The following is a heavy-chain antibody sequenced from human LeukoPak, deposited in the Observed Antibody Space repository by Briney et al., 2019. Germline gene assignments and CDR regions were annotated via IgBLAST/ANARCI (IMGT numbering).Heavy chain of an antibody. Sequence: PSETLSLTCAVYGGSFSGYYWSWIRQPPGKGLEWIGEINQSGSTNYNPSLKCRVTISVDTSKNQFSLKLSSVTAADTAVYYCARGLNYYDSSGYSSYYYYMDVWGKGTTVTVSS. J-gene: IGHJ6*03. CDR2: INQSGST. CDR3: ARGLNYYDSSGYSSYYYYMDV. CDR1: GGSFSGYY. D-gene: IGHD3-22*01. V-gene: IGHV4-34*01.